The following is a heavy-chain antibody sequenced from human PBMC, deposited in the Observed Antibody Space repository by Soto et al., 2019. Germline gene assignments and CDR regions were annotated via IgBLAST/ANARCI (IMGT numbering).Heavy chain of an antibody. CDR1: GRSVSSGGYY. CDR3: VRDRALDSSGHWFDT. J-gene: IGHJ5*02. D-gene: IGHD6-19*01. V-gene: IGHV4-31*03. Sequence: PSETLSLTCTVSGRSVSSGGYYWTWIRQHPGRGLEWIGYIYHIGSPYYNPSLESRVTISLDTSKNQFSLNLTSVTAADTAIYYCVRDRALDSSGHWFDTWGQGTLVT. CDR2: IYHIGSP.